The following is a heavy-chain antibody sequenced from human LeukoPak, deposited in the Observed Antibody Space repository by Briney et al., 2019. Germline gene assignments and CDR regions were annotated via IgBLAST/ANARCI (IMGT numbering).Heavy chain of an antibody. CDR2: IYRGGFT. CDR3: VSGEDV. Sequence: GGSLRLSCAASGFTVSRKYMSWVRQAPGKGLEWVSDIYRGGFTNYADAATGRFTIARDNSQNTLFLQMNSLRAEDTAVYYCVSGEDVWGKGTTVTVSS. J-gene: IGHJ6*04. V-gene: IGHV3-53*01. D-gene: IGHD7-27*01. CDR1: GFTVSRKY.